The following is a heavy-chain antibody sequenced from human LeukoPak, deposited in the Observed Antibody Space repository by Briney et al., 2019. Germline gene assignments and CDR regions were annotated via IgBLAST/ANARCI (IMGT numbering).Heavy chain of an antibody. CDR2: IGIDSGNT. CDR3: ARDYKYAFDN. Sequence: GASLRLSCAASGFTSSDYSMNWVHRAPGGGLEWISYIGIDSGNTNYADSVKGRFTISGDKAKNSLYLQMNSLRVEDTAVYYCARDYKYAFDNWGQGTLVTVSS. D-gene: IGHD5-24*01. CDR1: GFTSSDYS. J-gene: IGHJ4*02. V-gene: IGHV3-48*01.